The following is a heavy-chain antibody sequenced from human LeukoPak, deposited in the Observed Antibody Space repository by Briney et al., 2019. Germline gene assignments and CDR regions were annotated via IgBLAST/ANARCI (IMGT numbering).Heavy chain of an antibody. CDR2: IYYSGST. CDR3: ARAGGANWFDP. Sequence: LRLSCAASGFTFSSYTMSWIRQPPGKGLEWIGYIYYSGSTYYNPSLKSRVTISVDTSKNQFSLKLSSVTAADTAVYYCARAGGANWFDPWGQGTLVTVSS. D-gene: IGHD3-10*01. V-gene: IGHV4-30-4*01. CDR1: GFTFSSYT. J-gene: IGHJ5*02.